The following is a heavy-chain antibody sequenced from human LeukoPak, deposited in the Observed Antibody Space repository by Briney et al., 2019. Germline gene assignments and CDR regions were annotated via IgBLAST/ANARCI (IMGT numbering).Heavy chain of an antibody. CDR2: ISAYNGNT. V-gene: IGHV1-18*01. D-gene: IGHD2-15*01. CDR3: ARDLGWRHYYYGMDV. Sequence: VASVKVSCKASGYTFTSYGISWVRQAPGQGLEWMGWISAYNGNTNYAQKLQGRVTMTTDTSTSTAYMELRSLRSDDTAVYYCARDLGWRHYYYGMDVWGQGTTVTVSS. J-gene: IGHJ6*02. CDR1: GYTFTSYG.